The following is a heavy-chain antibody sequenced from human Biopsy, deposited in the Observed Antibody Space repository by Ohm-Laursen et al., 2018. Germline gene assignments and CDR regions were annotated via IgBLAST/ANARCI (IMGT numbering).Heavy chain of an antibody. J-gene: IGHJ4*02. CDR2: IRPLNGDT. CDR1: GYSFISYS. Sequence: SETVSCKTSGYSFISYSINWVRQAPGQGLEWMGWIRPLNGDTKYGQKFQDRVTMTTDTSTSTVYMELTSLRSDDTAVYYCARGEVTFGELIVSLDSWGQGTLVTVSS. CDR3: ARGEVTFGELIVSLDS. V-gene: IGHV1-18*01. D-gene: IGHD3-16*02.